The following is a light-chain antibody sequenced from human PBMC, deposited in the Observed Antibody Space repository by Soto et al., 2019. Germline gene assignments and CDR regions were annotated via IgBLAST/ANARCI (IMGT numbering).Light chain of an antibody. CDR3: QQRSNRPPYT. CDR2: DAS. CDR1: QSVSAY. Sequence: EIVLTQSPATLSLSPGDTATLSCRASQSVSAYLAWYQHKPGQAPRLLISDASTRATGVPARFSGSGSGTDFTLTTSSLEPEDFAVYYCQQRSNRPPYTFGQGTKVEI. J-gene: IGKJ2*01. V-gene: IGKV3-11*01.